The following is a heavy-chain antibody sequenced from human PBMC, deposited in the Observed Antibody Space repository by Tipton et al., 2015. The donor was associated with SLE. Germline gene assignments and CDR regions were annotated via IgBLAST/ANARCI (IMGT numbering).Heavy chain of an antibody. J-gene: IGHJ6*02. D-gene: IGHD6-19*01. CDR2: IRYDGSIQ. CDR1: GFSFSTSG. Sequence: GSLRLSCAASGFSFSTSGMHWVRQAPGKGLEWVAFIRYDGSIQYFADSVKGRFTISRDNSKNTLYLQMNSLRAEDTAVYYCAKLTFSSGWYNGMDVWGQGTTVTVSS. V-gene: IGHV3-30*02. CDR3: AKLTFSSGWYNGMDV.